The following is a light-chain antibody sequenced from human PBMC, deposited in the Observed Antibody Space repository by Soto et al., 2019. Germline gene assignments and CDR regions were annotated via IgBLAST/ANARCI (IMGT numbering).Light chain of an antibody. CDR2: DAS. CDR1: QSVSSY. CDR3: QQRSKWPPYT. Sequence: EIVLTQSPATLSLSPGERATLSCRASQSVSSYLAWYQQKPGQAPRLLIYDASNRATGIPARFSGSGSGTDFTLTISGLEPEDFAVYYCQQRSKWPPYTFGQGTKVEIK. V-gene: IGKV3-11*01. J-gene: IGKJ2*01.